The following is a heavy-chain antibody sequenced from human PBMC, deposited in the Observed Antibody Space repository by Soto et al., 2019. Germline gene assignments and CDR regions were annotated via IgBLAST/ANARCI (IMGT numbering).Heavy chain of an antibody. V-gene: IGHV4-30-4*01. J-gene: IGHJ5*01. CDR3: ARGRYCLTGRCFPNWFDS. D-gene: IGHD2-15*01. CDR1: VDSISTVDYF. CDR2: IYKSTTT. Sequence: SETLCVTCSFSVDSISTVDYFWAWIRQPPGQALEYIGYIYKSTTTYYNPSFESRVAISLDTSKSQFSLNVTSVTAADTAVYFCARGRYCLTGRCFPNWFDSWGKGNLVTVSS.